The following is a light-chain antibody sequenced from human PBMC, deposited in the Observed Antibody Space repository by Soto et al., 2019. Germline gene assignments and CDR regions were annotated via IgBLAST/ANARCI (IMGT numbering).Light chain of an antibody. J-gene: IGKJ4*01. CDR3: QYYGSSPRVT. CDR2: GAS. CDR1: QSVSGTY. Sequence: EIVLTQPPGTLSLSPGERATLSCRASQSVSGTYLTWYQQKPGQAPRRLIYGASIRATGIPDRFSGSGSGTDFTLTISRLEPEDFAVYYCQYYGSSPRVTFGGGTKVEIK. V-gene: IGKV3-20*01.